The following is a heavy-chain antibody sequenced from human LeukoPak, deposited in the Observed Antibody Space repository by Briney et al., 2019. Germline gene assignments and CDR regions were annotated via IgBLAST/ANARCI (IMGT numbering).Heavy chain of an antibody. J-gene: IGHJ4*02. Sequence: GGSLRLSCVASGFPFSSYWMAWVRQAPGKGLEWVSSISGSGDSTYYMESVKGRFTISRDNSENTLYLQMNSLRADDTAVYYCAKDRADYYDSSGYLYYFDYWGQGTLVTVSS. V-gene: IGHV3-23*01. CDR3: AKDRADYYDSSGYLYYFDY. CDR1: GFPFSSYW. CDR2: ISGSGDST. D-gene: IGHD3-22*01.